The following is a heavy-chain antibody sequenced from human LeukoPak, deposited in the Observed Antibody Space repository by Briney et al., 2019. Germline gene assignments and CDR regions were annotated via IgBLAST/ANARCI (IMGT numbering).Heavy chain of an antibody. CDR3: AKDRYYYDSSGYYSY. D-gene: IGHD3-22*01. CDR2: ISYDGRNK. V-gene: IGHV3-30*18. J-gene: IGHJ4*02. CDR1: GFTFSDYY. Sequence: GGSLRLSCAASGFTFSDYYMSWIRRAPGKGLEWGAVISYDGRNKYYADSVKGRFTISRDNSKNTLYLQMNSLRAEDTAVYYCAKDRYYYDSSGYYSYWGQGTLVTVSS.